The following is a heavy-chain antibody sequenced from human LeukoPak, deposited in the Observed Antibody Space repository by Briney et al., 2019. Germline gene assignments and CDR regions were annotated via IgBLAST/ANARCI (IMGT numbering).Heavy chain of an antibody. CDR3: ARIIGSGGSGSYYYLDY. J-gene: IGHJ4*02. V-gene: IGHV3-21*01. Sequence: GGSLRLSCAAPGFTFSAYTVSWVRQAPGKGLEWVSSITSSGPHMYYADSVKGRFTVSRDNAKNSLYLQMNSLRAEDTAVYYCARIIGSGGSGSYYYLDYGGQGTLVTVSS. CDR1: GFTFSAYT. CDR2: ITSSGPHM. D-gene: IGHD3-10*01.